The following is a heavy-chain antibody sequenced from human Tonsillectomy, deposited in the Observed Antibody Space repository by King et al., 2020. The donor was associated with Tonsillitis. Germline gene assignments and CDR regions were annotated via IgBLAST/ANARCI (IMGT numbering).Heavy chain of an antibody. D-gene: IGHD1-14*01. CDR3: ARRPVGELEPRGWFDP. CDR2: IYYSGST. V-gene: IGHV4-31*03. J-gene: IGHJ5*02. Sequence: HVQLQESGPGLVKPSQTLSLTCTVSGGSISSGGYYWSWIRQHPGKGLEYIGYIYYSGSTYYNPSLKSRVTISVDTSKNQFSLKLSSVTAADTAVYYCARRPVGELEPRGWFDPWGQGTLVTVSS. CDR1: GGSISSGGYY.